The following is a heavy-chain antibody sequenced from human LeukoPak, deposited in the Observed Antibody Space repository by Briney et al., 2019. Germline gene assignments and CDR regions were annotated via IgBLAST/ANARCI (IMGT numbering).Heavy chain of an antibody. CDR1: GFSFSSYV. J-gene: IGHJ3*02. D-gene: IGHD2-15*01. V-gene: IGHV3-30*02. CDR2: IWYDGTNK. Sequence: GGSLRLSCAASGFSFSSYVMHWVRQAPGKGLEWVAVIWYDGTNKYFADSVKGRFTMSIDNSKNTLDVQMNSLRADDTAVYYCAKGGSSQLKDAFDIWGQGTVVTVSA. CDR3: AKGGSSQLKDAFDI.